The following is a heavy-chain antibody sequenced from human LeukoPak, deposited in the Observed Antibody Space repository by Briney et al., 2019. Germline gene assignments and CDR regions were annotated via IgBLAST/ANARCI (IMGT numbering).Heavy chain of an antibody. Sequence: SETLSLTCTVSGGSFSSFYWRWTRQPPGKGLEWVGYIYYSGSTNYNPSLKSRVTISVDTSKNQFSLTLSSVTAADTAVYYCARHTVAGGFDYWGQGTLVTVSS. CDR2: IYYSGST. V-gene: IGHV4-59*08. CDR3: ARHTVAGGFDY. D-gene: IGHD6-19*01. CDR1: GGSFSSFY. J-gene: IGHJ4*02.